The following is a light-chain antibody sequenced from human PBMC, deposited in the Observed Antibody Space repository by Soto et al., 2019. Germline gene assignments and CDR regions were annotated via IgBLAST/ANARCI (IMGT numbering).Light chain of an antibody. V-gene: IGLV1-47*01. CDR3: AAWDDSLSAVV. CDR2: RNN. Sequence: QSVLTQPPSASGTPGQRVTISCSGSSSNIGSNYVYWYQQLPGTAPKLLIYRNNQRPSGVPDRFSGSKSGTSASLAISGLRSEDEADYYCAAWDDSLSAVVFGGGTQLTV. J-gene: IGLJ2*01. CDR1: SSNIGSNY.